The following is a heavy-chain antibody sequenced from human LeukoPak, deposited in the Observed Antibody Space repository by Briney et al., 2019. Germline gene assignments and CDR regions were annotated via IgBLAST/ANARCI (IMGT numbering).Heavy chain of an antibody. CDR2: IYYSGST. Sequence: SETLSLTCAVYGGSFSSYYWGWIRQPPGKGLEWVGSIYYSGSTYYNPSLKSRVTISVDTSKNQFSLKLSSVTAADTAVYYCARGVVTAVPGDRGHFDYWGQGTLVTVSS. CDR1: GGSFSSYY. D-gene: IGHD2-21*02. CDR3: ARGVVTAVPGDRGHFDY. J-gene: IGHJ4*02. V-gene: IGHV4-39*07.